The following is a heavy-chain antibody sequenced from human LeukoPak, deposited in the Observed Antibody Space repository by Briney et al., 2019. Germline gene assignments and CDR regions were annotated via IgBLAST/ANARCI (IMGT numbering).Heavy chain of an antibody. Sequence: GGSLRLSCAASGFTVSSNYMSWVRQAPGKGLEWVSVIYSGGSTYYADSVKGRFTISRDNSKNTLPLQMNSLRAEDTAVYYCARDPSNGDYYGMDVWGQGTTVTVSS. V-gene: IGHV3-53*01. CDR2: IYSGGST. J-gene: IGHJ6*02. D-gene: IGHD6-19*01. CDR3: ARDPSNGDYYGMDV. CDR1: GFTVSSNY.